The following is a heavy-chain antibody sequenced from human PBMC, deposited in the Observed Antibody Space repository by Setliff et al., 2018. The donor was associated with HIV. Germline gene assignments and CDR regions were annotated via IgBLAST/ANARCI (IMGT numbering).Heavy chain of an antibody. V-gene: IGHV1-69*10. D-gene: IGHD4-4*01. Sequence: GASVKVSCKASGGTFSNYAFSWVRQAPGQGLEWLGGIIPPDGVADYAQKFQGRVTITADKFTSTAYLGVNSLRSEDTAVYYCARGDYSNYRLLKNDYWGQGTLVTVSS. J-gene: IGHJ4*02. CDR2: IIPPDGVA. CDR1: GGTFSNYA. CDR3: ARGDYSNYRLLKNDY.